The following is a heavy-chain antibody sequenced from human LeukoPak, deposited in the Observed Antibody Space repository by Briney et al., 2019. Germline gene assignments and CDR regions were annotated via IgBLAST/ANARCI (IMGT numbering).Heavy chain of an antibody. CDR1: GGSISSSSYY. CDR2: IYYSGST. J-gene: IGHJ4*02. V-gene: IGHV4-39*07. Sequence: PSETLSLTCTVSGGSISSSSYYWGWIRQPPGKGLEWIGSIYYSGSTYYNPSLKSRVTISVDTSKNQFSLKLSSVTAADTAVYYCARVRYPGYSSGWTVNRGYYFDYWGQGTLVTVSS. CDR3: ARVRYPGYSSGWTVNRGYYFDY. D-gene: IGHD6-19*01.